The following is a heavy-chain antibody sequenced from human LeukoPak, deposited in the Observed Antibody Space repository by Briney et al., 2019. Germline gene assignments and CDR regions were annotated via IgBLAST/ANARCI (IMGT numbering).Heavy chain of an antibody. CDR2: ICGSSSTI. J-gene: IGHJ6*03. CDR3: ARESYYYGSGSYYSYYYYYYMDV. V-gene: IGHV3-48*01. Sequence: GGSLRLSCAASGFTFSSYSMNWVRQAPGKGLEWVSYICGSSSTIYYADSVKGRFTISRDNAKNSLYLQMNSLRAEDTAVYYCARESYYYGSGSYYSYYYYYYMDVWGKGTTVTVSS. CDR1: GFTFSSYS. D-gene: IGHD3-10*01.